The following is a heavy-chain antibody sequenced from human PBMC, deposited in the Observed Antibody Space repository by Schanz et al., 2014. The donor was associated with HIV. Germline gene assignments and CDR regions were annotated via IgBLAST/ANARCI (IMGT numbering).Heavy chain of an antibody. CDR2: INHSGST. CDR3: ARTPYYFDY. V-gene: IGHV4-34*01. CDR1: GGSFNGFY. Sequence: QVPLQQWGAGLLKPSETLSLTCAVYGGSFNGFYWTWIRQPPGKGLEWIGEINHSGSTNYNPSLKSRVTISADTSKNQFSLKVNSVTAADTAVYYCARTPYYFDYWGQGTLVTVSS. J-gene: IGHJ4*02.